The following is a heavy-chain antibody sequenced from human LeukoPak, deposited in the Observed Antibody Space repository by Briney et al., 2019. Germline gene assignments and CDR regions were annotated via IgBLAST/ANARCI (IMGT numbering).Heavy chain of an antibody. CDR3: TRMTTGHDY. CDR2: INHSGYT. V-gene: IGHV4-34*01. D-gene: IGHD4-17*01. J-gene: IGHJ4*02. Sequence: PSETLSPACAVSGVSFNDYYWSWVRQTPGRGLEWIGEINHSGYTNDSPSLKSRVTLSIDTSRKQFSLSLRSVTVADTGIYYCTRMTTGHDYWGQGTLVTVSS. CDR1: GVSFNDYY.